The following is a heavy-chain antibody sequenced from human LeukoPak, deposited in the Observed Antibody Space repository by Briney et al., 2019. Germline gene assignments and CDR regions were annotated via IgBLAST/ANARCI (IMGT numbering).Heavy chain of an antibody. CDR3: ARLVGATTPLDI. CDR1: GGSISSYC. J-gene: IGHJ3*02. Sequence: SETLSLTCTVSGGSISSYCWSWIRQPPGKGPEWIGYIHYSGSTNYNPSLKSRVTISVDTSKNQFSLKLSSVTAADTAVYYCARLVGATTPLDIWGQGTMVTVSS. CDR2: IHYSGST. V-gene: IGHV4-59*08. D-gene: IGHD1-26*01.